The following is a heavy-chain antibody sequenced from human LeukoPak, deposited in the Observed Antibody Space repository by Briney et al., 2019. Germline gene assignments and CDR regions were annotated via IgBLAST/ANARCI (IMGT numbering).Heavy chain of an antibody. V-gene: IGHV3-23*01. CDR3: AGSSGWWAHDY. Sequence: GGSLRLSCAASGLTFTNYGMTWVRQAPGKGLEWVSSISGSGSDIYYADSVKGRFTISRDNSKNTLYVQMVSLRAEGTAIYYCAGSSGWWAHDYWGQGTLVTVSS. CDR1: GLTFTNYG. D-gene: IGHD6-19*01. J-gene: IGHJ4*02. CDR2: ISGSGSDI.